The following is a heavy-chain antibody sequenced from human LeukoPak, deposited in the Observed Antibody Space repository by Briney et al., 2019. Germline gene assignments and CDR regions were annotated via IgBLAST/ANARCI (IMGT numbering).Heavy chain of an antibody. CDR3: ARERADSSWNWFDP. Sequence: SETLSLTCAVSGGSISSGAYSWRWIRQPAGKGLEWIGRIYTSGSTNYNPSLKSRVTISVDTSKNQFSLKLSSVTAADTAVYYCARERADSSWNWFDPWGQGTLVTVSS. D-gene: IGHD3-22*01. V-gene: IGHV4-61*02. CDR1: GGSISSGAYS. CDR2: IYTSGST. J-gene: IGHJ5*02.